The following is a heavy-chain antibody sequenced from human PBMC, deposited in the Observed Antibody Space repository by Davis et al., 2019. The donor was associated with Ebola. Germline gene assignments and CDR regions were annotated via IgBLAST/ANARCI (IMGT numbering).Heavy chain of an antibody. V-gene: IGHV1-18*04. CDR1: GYTFTNYG. CDR3: ARGSTMVRGEGWFDP. D-gene: IGHD3-10*01. J-gene: IGHJ5*02. Sequence: ASVKVSCKASGYTFTNYGITWVRQAPGQGLEWMGWINPHNGNTNYAQNVQGRVIMTSDTATTTAYMEVGSLRSDDTAVYYCARGSTMVRGEGWFDPWGQGTLVTVSS. CDR2: INPHNGNT.